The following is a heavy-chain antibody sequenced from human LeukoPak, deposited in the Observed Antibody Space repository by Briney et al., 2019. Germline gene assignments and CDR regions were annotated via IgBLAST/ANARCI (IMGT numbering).Heavy chain of an antibody. V-gene: IGHV1-2*06. D-gene: IGHD3-16*01. CDR3: FGGLLSSSFQH. CDR2: INPNSGGT. CDR1: GGTFSSYA. J-gene: IGHJ1*01. Sequence: ASVKVSCKASGGTFSSYAISWERQAPGQGLEWMGRINPNSGGTNYAQKFQGRVTMTRDTSISTAYMELSRLRSDDTAVYYCFGGLLSSSFQHWGQGTLVTVSS.